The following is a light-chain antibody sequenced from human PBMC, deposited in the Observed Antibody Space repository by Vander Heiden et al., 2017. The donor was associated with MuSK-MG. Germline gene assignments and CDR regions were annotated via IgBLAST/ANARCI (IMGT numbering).Light chain of an antibody. CDR3: QQYGSSPPPT. V-gene: IGKV3-20*01. CDR2: GAC. J-gene: IGKJ4*01. CDR1: QRVSSSY. Sequence: DIVLTQSPGTLSSSPGDCATLPCRASQRVSSSYLAWYQQKPGQARRLLIYGACSRAAGSPDRFSDSGSGTDFTLTISRLEPEDIAVYYCQQYGSSPPPTFGGGTKVEIK.